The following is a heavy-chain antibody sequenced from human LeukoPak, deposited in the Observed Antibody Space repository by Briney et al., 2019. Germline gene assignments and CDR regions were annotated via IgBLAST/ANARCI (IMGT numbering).Heavy chain of an antibody. V-gene: IGHV3-30*02. D-gene: IGHD3-16*01. Sequence: PGGSLRLSCAASGFTFSSYGVQFSSYGMHWVRQAPGKGLEWVAFIRSDGRNKYYADSVKGRFTISRDNTKNTLYLQMSSLRAEDTAIYYCAKLKINYYYYMDVWGKGTTVIVSS. CDR2: IRSDGRNK. J-gene: IGHJ6*03. CDR1: GFTFSSYGVQFSSYG. CDR3: AKLKINYYYYMDV.